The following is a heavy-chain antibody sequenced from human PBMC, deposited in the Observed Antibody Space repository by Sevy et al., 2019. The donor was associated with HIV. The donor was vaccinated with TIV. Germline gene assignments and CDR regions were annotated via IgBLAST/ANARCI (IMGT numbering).Heavy chain of an antibody. CDR1: GFTFSSYW. D-gene: IGHD3-3*01. J-gene: IGHJ4*02. Sequence: GESLKISCAASGFTFSSYWMHWVRQAPGKGLVWVSRINSDGSSTSYADSVKGRFTISRDNAKNTLYLQMNSLRAEDTAVYYCARTYYDFWSGYSAFGYWGQGTLVTVSS. CDR2: INSDGSST. V-gene: IGHV3-74*01. CDR3: ARTYYDFWSGYSAFGY.